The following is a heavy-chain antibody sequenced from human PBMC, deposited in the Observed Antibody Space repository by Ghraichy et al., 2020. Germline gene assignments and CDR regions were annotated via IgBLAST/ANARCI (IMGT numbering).Heavy chain of an antibody. J-gene: IGHJ6*03. CDR3: AREDNSGSYYYYYYMDV. Sequence: SETLSLTCAISGDSVSSNSAAWNWIRQSPSRGLEWLGRTYYRSKWYNDYAVSVKSRITINPDTSKNQFSLQLNSVTPEDTAVYYCAREDNSGSYYYYYYMDVWGKGTTVTVSS. CDR1: GDSVSSNSAA. V-gene: IGHV6-1*01. D-gene: IGHD1-26*01. CDR2: TYYRSKWYN.